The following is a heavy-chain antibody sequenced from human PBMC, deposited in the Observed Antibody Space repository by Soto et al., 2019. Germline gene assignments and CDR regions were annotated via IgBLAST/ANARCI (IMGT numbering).Heavy chain of an antibody. CDR3: AQGYCTNGVCLSPLWFDP. CDR2: IIPIFGTA. J-gene: IGHJ5*02. D-gene: IGHD2-8*01. CDR1: GGTFSSYA. Sequence: GASVKVSCKASGGTFSSYAISWVRQAPGQGLEWMGGIIPIFGTANYAQKFQGRVTITADESTSTAYMELSSLRSEDTAVYYCAQGYCTNGVCLSPLWFDPWGQGTLVTVSS. V-gene: IGHV1-69*13.